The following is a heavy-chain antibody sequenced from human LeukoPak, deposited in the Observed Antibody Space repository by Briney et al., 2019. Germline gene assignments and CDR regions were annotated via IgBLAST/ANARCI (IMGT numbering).Heavy chain of an antibody. Sequence: PGGSLRLSCAASGFTFSSYGMHWVRQVPGKGLEWVAVIWYDGSNKYYADSVKGRFTISRDNSKNTLYLQMNSLRAEDTAVYYCARETRGYKTKYFQHWGQGTLVTVSS. V-gene: IGHV3-33*01. J-gene: IGHJ1*01. CDR3: ARETRGYKTKYFQH. CDR2: IWYDGSNK. CDR1: GFTFSSYG. D-gene: IGHD5-24*01.